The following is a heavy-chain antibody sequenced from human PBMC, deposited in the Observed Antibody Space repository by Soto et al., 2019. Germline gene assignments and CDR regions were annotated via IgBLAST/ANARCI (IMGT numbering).Heavy chain of an antibody. D-gene: IGHD2-2*01. Sequence: GGSLRLSCAASGFTFSSYAMSWVRQAPGKGLEWVSAISGSGGSTYYADSVKGRFTISRDNSKNTLYLQMNSLRAEDTAVYYCAKDHGAGETRYYYYYYMDVWGKGTTVTVSS. CDR2: ISGSGGST. J-gene: IGHJ6*03. CDR1: GFTFSSYA. V-gene: IGHV3-23*01. CDR3: AKDHGAGETRYYYYYYMDV.